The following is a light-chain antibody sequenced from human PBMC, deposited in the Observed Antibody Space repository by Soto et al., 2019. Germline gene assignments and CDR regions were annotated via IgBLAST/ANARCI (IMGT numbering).Light chain of an antibody. CDR2: DAS. V-gene: IGKV3-11*01. CDR1: QSVSSY. J-gene: IGKJ5*01. CDR3: QQRGNWPRT. Sequence: EIVLTQSPATLSLSPGERATLSCRASQSVSSYLAWYQQKPGQAPRLLIYDASNRATGIPARFSGSGSGTDFTLTISRLEREDFAVYYCQQRGNWPRTFGQGTRLEIK.